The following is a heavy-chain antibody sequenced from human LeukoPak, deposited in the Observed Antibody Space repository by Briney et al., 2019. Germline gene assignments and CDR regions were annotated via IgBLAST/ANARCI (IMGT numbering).Heavy chain of an antibody. CDR3: AKSDWFYP. Sequence: PGGSLRLSCAASGFTLSSYWMHWVRQAPGKGLVWVSRIKGDGTSASYADSVKGRFTSSTDNAKNTLYLQMNSLRAEDTAVYFCAKSDWFYPWGQGTLVTVSS. CDR1: GFTLSSYW. CDR2: IKGDGTSA. V-gene: IGHV3-74*01. J-gene: IGHJ5*02.